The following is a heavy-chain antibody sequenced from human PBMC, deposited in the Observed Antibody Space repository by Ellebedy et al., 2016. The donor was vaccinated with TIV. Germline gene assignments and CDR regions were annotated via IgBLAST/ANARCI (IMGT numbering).Heavy chain of an antibody. D-gene: IGHD2-2*01. V-gene: IGHV4-31*03. CDR1: GGSISSGGYY. J-gene: IGHJ4*02. CDR2: IYYSGST. Sequence: SETLSLXXTVPGGSISSGGYYWSWIRQHPGKGLEWIGYIYYSGSTYYNPSLKSRVTISVDTSKNQFSLKLSSVTAADTAVYYCARLPAANDPFDYWGQGTLVTVSS. CDR3: ARLPAANDPFDY.